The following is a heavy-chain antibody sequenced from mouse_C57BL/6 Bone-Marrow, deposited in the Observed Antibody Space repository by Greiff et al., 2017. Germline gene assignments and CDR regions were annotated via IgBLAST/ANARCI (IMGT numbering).Heavy chain of an antibody. D-gene: IGHD1-1*01. CDR3: TREPYYYGSSYDYYAMDY. Sequence: EVQLQQSGTVLARPGASVKMSCKTSGYTFTSYWMHWVKQRPGQGLEWIGAIYPGNSDTSYNQKFKGKAKLTAVTSASTAYMELSSLTNEDSAVYCCTREPYYYGSSYDYYAMDYWGQGTSVTVSS. CDR2: IYPGNSDT. V-gene: IGHV1-5*01. J-gene: IGHJ4*01. CDR1: GYTFTSYW.